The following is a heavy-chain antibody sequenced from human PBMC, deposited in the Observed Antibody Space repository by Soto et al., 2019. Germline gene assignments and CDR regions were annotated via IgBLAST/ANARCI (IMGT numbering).Heavy chain of an antibody. J-gene: IGHJ6*02. CDR2: IKSKTDGRTA. Sequence: EVPLVESGGGFVQPGGSLRLSCVASRFSFTNAWMSWVRQAPGKGPEWVGRIKSKTDGRTADYPAPVKGRVTISRDDSQHTLFLHMDSMKSENTALYHCSTDIGIYGLDIWGQGTTVPVSS. CDR3: STDIGIYGLDI. V-gene: IGHV3-15*01. CDR1: RFSFTNAW. D-gene: IGHD1-26*01.